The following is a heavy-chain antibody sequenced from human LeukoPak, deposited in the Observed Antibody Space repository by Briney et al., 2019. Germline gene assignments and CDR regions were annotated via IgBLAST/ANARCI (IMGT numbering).Heavy chain of an antibody. CDR2: INHTGRT. Sequence: PSETLSLTCAVYGESFSGYYWAWIRQPPGKGLEWIGEINHTGRTNYKPSLKSRVTISVDTSKYQFTLKLSSVTAADTAVYYCVRDGQNCGGDCYADYWGQGTLVTVSS. CDR3: VRDGQNCGGDCYADY. V-gene: IGHV4-34*01. CDR1: GESFSGYY. D-gene: IGHD2-21*02. J-gene: IGHJ4*02.